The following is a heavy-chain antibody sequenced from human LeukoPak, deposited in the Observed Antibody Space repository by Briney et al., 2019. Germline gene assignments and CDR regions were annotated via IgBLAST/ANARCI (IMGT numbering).Heavy chain of an antibody. V-gene: IGHV3-9*03. CDR1: GFTLDDYG. Sequence: PGGSLRLSCAASGFTLDDYGMHWVRQAPGKGLEWVSGIRWNSGSIVYADSVKGRFTISRDNAKNSLYLQMNSLRAEDMALYYCAKDGSGYYDSMAPYYFDYWGQGTLVTVSS. J-gene: IGHJ4*02. D-gene: IGHD3-22*01. CDR3: AKDGSGYYDSMAPYYFDY. CDR2: IRWNSGSI.